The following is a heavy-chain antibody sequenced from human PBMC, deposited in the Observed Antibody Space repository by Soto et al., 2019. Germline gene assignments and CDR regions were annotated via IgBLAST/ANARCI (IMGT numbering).Heavy chain of an antibody. CDR2: IIGSGGKT. CDR3: SKYSGTYYVNQVMDV. D-gene: IGHD1-26*01. J-gene: IGHJ6*02. V-gene: IGHV3-23*01. CDR1: GFTFSSYA. Sequence: EVQLLESGGGLVQPGGSLRLSCAASGFTFSSYAMSWVRQAPGKGLEWVSAIIGSGGKTYHADSVKGRFTISRDNSKNILYLHMNSLSAEDTAVYYCSKYSGTYYVNQVMDVWGQGTTVTVSS.